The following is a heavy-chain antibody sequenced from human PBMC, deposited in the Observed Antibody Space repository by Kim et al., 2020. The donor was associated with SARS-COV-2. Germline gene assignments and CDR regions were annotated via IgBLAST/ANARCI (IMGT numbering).Heavy chain of an antibody. V-gene: IGHV3-30-3*01. D-gene: IGHD3-10*01. Sequence: GGCLRLSCAASGFTFSSCAMHWVRQAPGKGLEWVAVISYDGSNKNYADSVKGRFTISRDNSKNTLYLQLNSLRGEDTALYYCARNRWSRLRGVTYAYYGMEVWGRGTTGTVSS. CDR2: ISYDGSNK. CDR1: GFTFSSCA. J-gene: IGHJ6*02. CDR3: ARNRWSRLRGVTYAYYGMEV.